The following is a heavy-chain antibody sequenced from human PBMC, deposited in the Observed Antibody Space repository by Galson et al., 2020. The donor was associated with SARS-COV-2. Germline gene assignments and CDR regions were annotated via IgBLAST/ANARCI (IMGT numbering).Heavy chain of an antibody. J-gene: IGHJ6*03. V-gene: IGHV1-69*10. CDR1: GGTFSSYA. D-gene: IGHD6-19*01. CDR3: ARGGIAVAGTLTHYYYYYMDV. CDR2: IIPILGIA. Sequence: SVKVSCKASGGTFSSYAISWVRQAPGQGLEWMGGIIPILGIANYAQKFQDRVTITADKSTSTAYMELSSLRSEDTAVYYCARGGIAVAGTLTHYYYYYMDVWGKGTTVTVSS.